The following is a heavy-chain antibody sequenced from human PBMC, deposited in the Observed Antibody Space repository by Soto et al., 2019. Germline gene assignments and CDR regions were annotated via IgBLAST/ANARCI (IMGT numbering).Heavy chain of an antibody. CDR2: VSASNGKT. CDR1: GYIFTTYS. J-gene: IGHJ5*02. V-gene: IGHV1-18*01. CDR3: AREAFGVQASGFDP. D-gene: IGHD6-25*01. Sequence: QIQLVQSGSEVRMPGASVKVSCKASGYIFTTYSITWVRQAPGQVLEWMGWVSASNGKTNYAQKFEDRVTMTTDTSTTTAYMELRSLRSDDTAVYYCAREAFGVQASGFDPWGQGTLVTVSS.